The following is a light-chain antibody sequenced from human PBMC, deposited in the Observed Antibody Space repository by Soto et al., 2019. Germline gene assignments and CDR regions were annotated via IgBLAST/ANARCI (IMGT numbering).Light chain of an antibody. CDR2: EDN. Sequence: NFMLTQPHSVSESPGKTVTISCTGSSGSIASNYVQWYQQRPGSAPTTVIYEDNRRPSGVPDRFSGSIDSSSNSASLTISGLKTEDEADYYCQSYDSSNHVVFGGGTKVTVL. J-gene: IGLJ2*01. CDR3: QSYDSSNHVV. V-gene: IGLV6-57*02. CDR1: SGSIASNY.